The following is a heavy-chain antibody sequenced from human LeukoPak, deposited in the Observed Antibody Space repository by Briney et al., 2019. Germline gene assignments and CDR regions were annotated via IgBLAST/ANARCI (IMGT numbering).Heavy chain of an antibody. CDR3: VKDGRAMVAGILDH. V-gene: IGHV3-23*01. Sequence: PGGSLRLSCAASGFTFSSHAMSWVRQAPGKGLEWVSAITARGCSTYYADSVKGRFTISRDNSKNTLYLQMNSLRAEDTAVYYCVKDGRAMVAGILDHWGQGTLVTVSS. CDR2: ITARGCST. CDR1: GFTFSSHA. J-gene: IGHJ4*02. D-gene: IGHD2-15*01.